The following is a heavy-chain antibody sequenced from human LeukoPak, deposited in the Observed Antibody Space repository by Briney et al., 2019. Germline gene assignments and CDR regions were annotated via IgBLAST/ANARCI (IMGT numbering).Heavy chain of an antibody. J-gene: IGHJ3*02. D-gene: IGHD2-21*02. CDR1: GGSFSGYY. V-gene: IGHV4-34*01. CDR2: INYSGST. CDR3: ASGYCGGACQLGGVDM. Sequence: SETLSLTCAVYGGSFSGYYWNWIRQPPGKGLEWIGEINYSGSTNYNPSLKSRVTISVDTSKNQFSLKLSSVTAADTAVYYCASGYCGGACQLGGVDMWGQGTMVTVSS.